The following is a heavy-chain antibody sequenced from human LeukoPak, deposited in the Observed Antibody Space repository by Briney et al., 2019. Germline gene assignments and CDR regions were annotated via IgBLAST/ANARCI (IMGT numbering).Heavy chain of an antibody. CDR1: GFTFSSYG. CDR2: ISYDGSNK. CDR3: AKGPAGRYFDWLLGMDY. J-gene: IGHJ4*02. V-gene: IGHV3-30*18. Sequence: PGGSLRLSCAASGFTFSSYGMHWVRQAPGKGLERVAVISYDGSNKYYADSVKGRFTISRDNSKNTLYLQMNSLRAEDTAVYYCAKGPAGRYFDWLLGMDYWGQGTLVTVSS. D-gene: IGHD3-9*01.